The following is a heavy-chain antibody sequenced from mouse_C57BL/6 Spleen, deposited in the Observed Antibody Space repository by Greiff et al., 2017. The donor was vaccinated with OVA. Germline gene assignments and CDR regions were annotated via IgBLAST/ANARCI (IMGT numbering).Heavy chain of an antibody. Sequence: VKLMESGPELVKPGASVKISCKASGYAFSSSWMNWVKQRPGKGLEWIGRIYPGDGDTNYNGKFKGKATLTADKSSSTAYMQLSSLTSEDSAVCCCAGWGRGFDYWGQGTTLTVSS. D-gene: IGHD3-3*01. CDR3: AGWGRGFDY. CDR2: IYPGDGDT. CDR1: GYAFSSSW. J-gene: IGHJ2*01. V-gene: IGHV1-82*01.